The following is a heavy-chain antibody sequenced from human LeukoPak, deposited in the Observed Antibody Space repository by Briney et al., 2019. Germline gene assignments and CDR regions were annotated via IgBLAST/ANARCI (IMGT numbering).Heavy chain of an antibody. V-gene: IGHV3-7*01. J-gene: IGHJ2*01. CDR2: IKQDGSEK. Sequence: GGSLRLSCSASEFSFSNFWMSWVRQAPGKGPEGVANIKQDGSEKYYVDSVKGRFTISRDNADTSLHLQMNSLRAEDTAVYYCARGGNHGDYWYFDLWGRGTLVTVSS. CDR3: ARGGNHGDYWYFDL. CDR1: EFSFSNFW. D-gene: IGHD4-17*01.